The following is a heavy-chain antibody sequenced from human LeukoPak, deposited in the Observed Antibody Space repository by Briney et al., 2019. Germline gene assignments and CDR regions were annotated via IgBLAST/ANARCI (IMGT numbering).Heavy chain of an antibody. Sequence: PSETLSLTCTVSGGSISSSSYYWGWIRRPPGKGLEWIGCIYYSGSTYYNPSLKSRVTISVDMSKSQFSLQLTSVTAADTAVYYCARSVGGALRTNWFDPWGQGTLVTVSS. V-gene: IGHV4-39*01. CDR1: GGSISSSSYY. CDR3: ARSVGGALRTNWFDP. J-gene: IGHJ5*02. D-gene: IGHD3-16*01. CDR2: IYYSGST.